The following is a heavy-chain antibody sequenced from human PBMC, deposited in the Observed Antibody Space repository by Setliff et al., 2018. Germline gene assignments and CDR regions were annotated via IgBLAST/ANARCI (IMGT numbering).Heavy chain of an antibody. V-gene: IGHV1-2*02. CDR1: GYTFTGYY. D-gene: IGHD3-22*01. J-gene: IGHJ1*01. CDR2: INPNSGGT. CDR3: ARQDRFYDSSVFVEYFEH. Sequence: ASVKVSCKASGYTFTGYYMHWVRQAPGQGLEWMGWINPNSGGTNYAQKFQGRVTMTRNTSISTAYMELSSLRSEDTAVYYCARQDRFYDSSVFVEYFEHWGQGTLVTVSS.